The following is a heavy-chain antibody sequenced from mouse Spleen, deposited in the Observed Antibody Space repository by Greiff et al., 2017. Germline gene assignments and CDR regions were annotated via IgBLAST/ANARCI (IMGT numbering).Heavy chain of an antibody. D-gene: IGHD2-1*01. CDR3: ARIPLSGGNYYFDY. V-gene: IGHV8-11*01. CDR1: GFSLSTYGIG. CDR2: IWWNDNK. J-gene: IGHJ2*01. Sequence: QVTLKVSGPGILQPSQTLSLTCSFSGFSLSTYGIGVGWIRQPSGKGLEWLAHIWWNDNKYYNTALKSRLTISKDTSNNQVFLKIASVDTADTATYYCARIPLSGGNYYFDYWGQGTTLTVSS.